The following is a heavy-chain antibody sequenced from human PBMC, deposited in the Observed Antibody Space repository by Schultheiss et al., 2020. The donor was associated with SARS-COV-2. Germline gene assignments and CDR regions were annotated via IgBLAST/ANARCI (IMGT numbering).Heavy chain of an antibody. Sequence: SETLSLTCAVYGGSFSGYYWSWIRQPAGKGLEWIGEINHSGSTYYNPSLKSRVTISVDTSKNQFSLKLSSVTAADTAVYYCARAPHFDWYYYFDYWGQGTLVTVSS. V-gene: IGHV4-34*09. D-gene: IGHD3-9*01. J-gene: IGHJ4*02. CDR2: INHSGST. CDR1: GGSFSGYY. CDR3: ARAPHFDWYYYFDY.